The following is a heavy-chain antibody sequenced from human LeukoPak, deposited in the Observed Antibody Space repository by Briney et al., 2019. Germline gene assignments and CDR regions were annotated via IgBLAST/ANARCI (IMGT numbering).Heavy chain of an antibody. V-gene: IGHV3-23*01. Sequence: PGGSLRLSCAASGFTFSSYSMNWVRQAPGKGLEWVSRISGSGDTTHYADSVKGRFTISRDNSKNTLYLQMNSLRAEDTAVYYCAKDSGIFYGWFDPWGQGTLVSVSS. CDR2: ISGSGDTT. D-gene: IGHD1-26*01. CDR3: AKDSGIFYGWFDP. CDR1: GFTFSSYS. J-gene: IGHJ5*02.